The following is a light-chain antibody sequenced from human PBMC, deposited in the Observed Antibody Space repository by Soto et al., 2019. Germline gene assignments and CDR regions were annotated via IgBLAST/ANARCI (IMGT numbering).Light chain of an antibody. CDR1: QTISMW. CDR3: QQYNSYSWT. V-gene: IGKV1-5*03. CDR2: KAS. J-gene: IGKJ1*01. Sequence: SQMPLSPSTLSASVGDRFTITFRASQTISMWLAWYQQKPGKAPKLLIYKASSLESGVPSRFSGSGSGTEFTLTISSLQPDDFATYYCQQYNSYSWTFGQGTKVDIK.